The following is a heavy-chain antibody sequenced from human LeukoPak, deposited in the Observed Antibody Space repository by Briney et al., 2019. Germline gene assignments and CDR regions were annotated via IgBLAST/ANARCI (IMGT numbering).Heavy chain of an antibody. D-gene: IGHD3-9*01. V-gene: IGHV4-34*01. Sequence: SETLSLTCAVYGGSFSGYYWSWIRQPPGKGLEWIGEINHSGSTNYNPSLKSRVTISVDTSKNQFSLKLSSVTAADTAVYYCASKDILTGYWYYWGQGTLVTVSS. J-gene: IGHJ4*02. CDR3: ASKDILTGYWYY. CDR2: INHSGST. CDR1: GGSFSGYY.